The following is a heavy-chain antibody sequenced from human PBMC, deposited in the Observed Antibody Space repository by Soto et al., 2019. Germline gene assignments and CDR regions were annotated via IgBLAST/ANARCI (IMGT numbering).Heavy chain of an antibody. V-gene: IGHV4-30-2*06. J-gene: IGHJ5*02. CDR1: GGSISSGGYS. Sequence: SETLSLTCAVSGGSISSGGYSWSWIRQSPGKGLEWIGYIYHSGSTYYNPSLKSRVTISVDRSKNQFSLKLSSVTAADTAVYYCARGFYDILTGYYHPWGQGTLVTVSS. CDR2: IYHSGST. CDR3: ARGFYDILTGYYHP. D-gene: IGHD3-9*01.